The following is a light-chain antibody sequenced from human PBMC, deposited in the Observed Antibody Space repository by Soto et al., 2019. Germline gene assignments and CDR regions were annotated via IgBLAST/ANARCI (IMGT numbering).Light chain of an antibody. J-gene: IGLJ2*01. V-gene: IGLV2-14*01. CDR2: EVS. CDR3: NSYTSTSTHVL. CDR1: SSDVGGYNY. Sequence: QSALTQPASVSGSPGQSITISCTGTSSDVGGYNYVSWYQQHPRKAPKLVIYEVSNRPSGVSDRFSGSKSGNTASLTISGLQAEDEADYFCNSYTSTSTHVLFGGGTKVTVL.